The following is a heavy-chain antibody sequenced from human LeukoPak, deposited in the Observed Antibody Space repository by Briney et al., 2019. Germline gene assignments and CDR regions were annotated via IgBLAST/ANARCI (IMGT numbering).Heavy chain of an antibody. Sequence: ASVKVSCMASGYTFTGYYMHWVRQAPGQGLEWMGWINPNSGGTNYAQKFQGRVTMTRDTSISTAYMELSRLRSDDTAVYYCAREISTSYYDILTGYEQARGWFDPWGQGTLVTVSS. CDR2: INPNSGGT. CDR3: AREISTSYYDILTGYEQARGWFDP. J-gene: IGHJ5*02. D-gene: IGHD3-9*01. CDR1: GYTFTGYY. V-gene: IGHV1-2*02.